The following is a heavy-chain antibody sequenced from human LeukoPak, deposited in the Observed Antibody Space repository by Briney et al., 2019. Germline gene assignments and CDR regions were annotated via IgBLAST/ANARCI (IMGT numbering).Heavy chain of an antibody. V-gene: IGHV1-18*01. CDR3: ARFYGSGSYSPNDAFDI. D-gene: IGHD3-10*01. CDR2: ISAYNGNT. CDR1: GYTFTSYG. J-gene: IGHJ3*02. Sequence: ASVKVSCKASGYTFTSYGISWVRQAPGQGLEWMGWISAYNGNTNYAQKLQGRVTMTTDTSTSTAYMELRSLRSDDTAVYYCARFYGSGSYSPNDAFDIWGQGTMVTVSS.